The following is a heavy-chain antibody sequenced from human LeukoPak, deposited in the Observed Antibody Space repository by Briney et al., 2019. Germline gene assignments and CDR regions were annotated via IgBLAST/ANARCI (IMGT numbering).Heavy chain of an antibody. J-gene: IGHJ4*02. V-gene: IGHV4-59*01. CDR3: ARGVREFSGSDSIVAYFDF. Sequence: SETLSLTCTVSGGSISGYYWSWIRQPPGKGLEWIGYFYNTGSTKYNPSLKSRVTISGDTSKKQFSLTLTSVTAADTAVYFCARGVREFSGSDSIVAYFDFWGQGTLLTVSS. D-gene: IGHD5-12*01. CDR2: FYNTGST. CDR1: GGSISGYY.